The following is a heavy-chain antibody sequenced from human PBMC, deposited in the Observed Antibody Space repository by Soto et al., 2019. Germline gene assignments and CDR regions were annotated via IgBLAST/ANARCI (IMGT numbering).Heavy chain of an antibody. D-gene: IGHD6-13*01. CDR2: TYYRSKWYN. Sequence: PSETLSLTCAISGDSVSSNSAAWNWIRQSPSRGLEWLGRTYYRSKWYNDYAVSVKSRITINPDTSKNQFSLQLNSVTPEDTAVYYCARDHSSSWYPYYYYMDVWGKGTTVTLSS. V-gene: IGHV6-1*01. CDR1: GDSVSSNSAA. J-gene: IGHJ6*03. CDR3: ARDHSSSWYPYYYYMDV.